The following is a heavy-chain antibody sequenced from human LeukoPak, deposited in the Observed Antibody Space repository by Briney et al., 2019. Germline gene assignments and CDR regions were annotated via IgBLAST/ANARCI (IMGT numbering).Heavy chain of an antibody. V-gene: IGHV4-34*01. J-gene: IGHJ3*02. Sequence: PSETLSLTCAVYGGSFSGYYWSWIRQPPGKGLEWIGEINHSGSTNYNPSLKSRVTISVDRSKNQFSLKLSSVTAADTAVYYCARDGHDAFDIWGQGTMVTVSS. CDR2: INHSGST. CDR1: GGSFSGYY. CDR3: ARDGHDAFDI.